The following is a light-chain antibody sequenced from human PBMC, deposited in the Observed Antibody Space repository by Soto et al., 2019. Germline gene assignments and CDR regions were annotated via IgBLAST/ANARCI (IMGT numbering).Light chain of an antibody. CDR1: QSISSY. CDR3: QQSYSTPRT. V-gene: IGKV1-39*01. Sequence: DIQMTQSPASLSASVGDRVTITCRASQSISSYLNWYQQKPGKAPKLLIYAASSLQSGVPSRFSGSGAGTDFTLAISSLQPEEFATYYCQQSYSTPRTVGPGTKVDIK. CDR2: AAS. J-gene: IGKJ3*01.